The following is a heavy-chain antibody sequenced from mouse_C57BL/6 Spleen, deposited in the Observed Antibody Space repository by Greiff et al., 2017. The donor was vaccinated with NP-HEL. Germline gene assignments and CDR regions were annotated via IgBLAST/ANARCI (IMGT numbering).Heavy chain of an antibody. J-gene: IGHJ3*01. CDR3: ARDGVDSGFAY. CDR2: ISDGGSYT. D-gene: IGHD1-1*02. V-gene: IGHV5-4*01. Sequence: DVMLVESGGGLVKPGGSLKLSCAASGFTFSSYAMSWVRQTPEKRLEWVATISDGGSYTYYPDNVKGRFTISRDNAKNNLYLQMSHLKSEDTAMYYCARDGVDSGFAYWGQGTLVTVSA. CDR1: GFTFSSYA.